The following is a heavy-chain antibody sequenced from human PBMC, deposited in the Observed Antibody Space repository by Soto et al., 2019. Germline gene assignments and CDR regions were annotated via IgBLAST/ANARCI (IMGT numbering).Heavy chain of an antibody. CDR1: GYTFTSYD. CDR3: ARDNRVMVTGPYYYYYGMDV. J-gene: IGHJ6*02. D-gene: IGHD5-18*01. Sequence: ASVKVSCKASGYTFTSYDMHWVRQAPGQGLEWMGIINPSGGSTSYAQKFQGRVTMTRDTSTSTVYMELSSLRSEDTAVYYCARDNRVMVTGPYYYYYGMDVWGQGTTVTVSS. V-gene: IGHV1-46*01. CDR2: INPSGGST.